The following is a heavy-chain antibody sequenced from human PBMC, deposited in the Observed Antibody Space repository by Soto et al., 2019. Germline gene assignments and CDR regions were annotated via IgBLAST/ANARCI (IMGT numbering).Heavy chain of an antibody. J-gene: IGHJ6*02. D-gene: IGHD5-12*01. V-gene: IGHV3-33*01. Sequence: QVQLVESGGGVVQPGRSLRLSCAASGFSFSRYGMHWVRQAPGKGLEWVAFIWYDGSNEYYVDSVKGRFTISRDNSKNIVFLPMNRLRVEDTAVYYCTRNGVTTISYYGMDVWGQGTTVAVSS. CDR1: GFSFSRYG. CDR3: TRNGVTTISYYGMDV. CDR2: IWYDGSNE.